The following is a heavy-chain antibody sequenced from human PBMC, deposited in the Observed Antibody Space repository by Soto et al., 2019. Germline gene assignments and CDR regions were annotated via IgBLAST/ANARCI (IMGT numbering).Heavy chain of an antibody. CDR2: ISYDGSNK. CDR3: AKDAYVTIFGVVIIPDYYYYYGMDV. Sequence: GGSLRLSCAASGFTFSSYGMDWVRQAPGKXLEWVAVISYDGSNKYYADSVKGRFTISRDNSKNTLYLQMNSLRAEDTAVYYCAKDAYVTIFGVVIIPDYYYYYGMDVWGQGTTVTVSS. V-gene: IGHV3-30*18. D-gene: IGHD3-3*01. CDR1: GFTFSSYG. J-gene: IGHJ6*02.